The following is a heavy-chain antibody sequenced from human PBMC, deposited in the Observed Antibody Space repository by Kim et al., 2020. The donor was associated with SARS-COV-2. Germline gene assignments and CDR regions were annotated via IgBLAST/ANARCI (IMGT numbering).Heavy chain of an antibody. CDR3: ARGEYRNRIFGEDMNGSGSYYRSYYFDY. Sequence: SETLSLTCTVSGGSISSYYWSWIRQPPGKGLEWIGYIYYSGSTNYNPSLKSRVTISVDTSKNQFSLKLSSVTAADTAVYYCARGEYRNRIFGEDMNGSGSYYRSYYFDYWGQGTLVTVSS. J-gene: IGHJ4*02. CDR2: IYYSGST. D-gene: IGHD3-10*01. CDR1: GGSISSYY. V-gene: IGHV4-59*13.